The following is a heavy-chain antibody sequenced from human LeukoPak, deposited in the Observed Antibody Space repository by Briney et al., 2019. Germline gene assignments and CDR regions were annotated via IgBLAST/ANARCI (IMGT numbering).Heavy chain of an antibody. Sequence: SETLSLTCTVSGGSISSYYWSWIRQPPGKGLEWIGYIYYSGSTNYNPSLKSRVTISVDTSKNQSSLKLSSVTAADTAVYYCARVGGVRYFDYWGQGTLVTVSS. J-gene: IGHJ4*02. CDR3: ARVGGVRYFDY. D-gene: IGHD3-16*01. CDR1: GGSISSYY. CDR2: IYYSGST. V-gene: IGHV4-59*01.